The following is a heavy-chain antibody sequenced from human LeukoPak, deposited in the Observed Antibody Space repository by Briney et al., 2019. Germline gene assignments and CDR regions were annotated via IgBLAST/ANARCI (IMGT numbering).Heavy chain of an antibody. CDR2: IYYSGST. V-gene: IGHV4-59*11. D-gene: IGHD3-22*01. CDR1: GGSISSHY. CDR3: ARWYSSGYYYYYYYMDV. J-gene: IGHJ6*03. Sequence: PSETLSLTCTVSGGSISSHYWSWIRQPPGKGLEWIGYIYYSGSTNYNPSLKSRVTISVDTSKNQFSLKLSSVTAADTAVYYCARWYSSGYYYYYYYMDVWGKGTTVTVYS.